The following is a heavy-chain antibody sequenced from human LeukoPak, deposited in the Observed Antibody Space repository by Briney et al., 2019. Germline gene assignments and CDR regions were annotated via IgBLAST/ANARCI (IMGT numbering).Heavy chain of an antibody. V-gene: IGHV3-30*18. CDR3: AKDLVRGVIKYYYYGMDV. D-gene: IGHD3-10*01. Sequence: GGSLGLSCAASGFTFSSYGMHWVRQAPGKGLEWVAVISYDGSNKYYADSVKGRFTISRDNSKNTLYLQMNSLRAEDTAVYYCAKDLVRGVIKYYYYGMDVWGKGTTVTVSS. CDR1: GFTFSSYG. CDR2: ISYDGSNK. J-gene: IGHJ6*04.